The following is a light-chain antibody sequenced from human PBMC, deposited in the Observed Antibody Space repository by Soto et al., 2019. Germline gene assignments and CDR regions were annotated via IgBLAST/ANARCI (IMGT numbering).Light chain of an antibody. Sequence: DIQMTQSPSSLSASVGDRVTITCRASQSVRSYLNWYQQKPGKAPKVLIYAASNLQSGVPSGFSGSGFGTDFTLTISSLQPEDFATYYCQQSYSNVALTFGGGTKVDIK. CDR2: AAS. J-gene: IGKJ4*01. V-gene: IGKV1-39*01. CDR1: QSVRSY. CDR3: QQSYSNVALT.